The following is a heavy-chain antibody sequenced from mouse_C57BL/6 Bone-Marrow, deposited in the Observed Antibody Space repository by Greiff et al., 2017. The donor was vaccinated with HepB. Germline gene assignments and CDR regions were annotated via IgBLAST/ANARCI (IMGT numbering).Heavy chain of an antibody. J-gene: IGHJ4*01. V-gene: IGHV5-12*01. CDR1: GFTFSDYY. D-gene: IGHD1-1*01. Sequence: EVMLVESGGGLVQPGGSLKLSCAASGFTFSDYYMYWVRQTPEKRLEWVAYISNGGGSTYYPDTVKGRFTISRDNAKNTLYLQMSRLKSEDTAMYYCARPYYYGSSYAMDYWGQGTSVTVSS. CDR2: ISNGGGST. CDR3: ARPYYYGSSYAMDY.